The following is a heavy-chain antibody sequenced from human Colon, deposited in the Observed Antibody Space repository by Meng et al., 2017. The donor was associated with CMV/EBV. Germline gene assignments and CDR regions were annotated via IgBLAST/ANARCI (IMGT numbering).Heavy chain of an antibody. CDR2: ITGSGVHT. CDR1: GFTFSNYA. D-gene: IGHD3/OR15-3a*01. J-gene: IGHJ4*02. CDR3: AKGAEYSNFWTAPE. V-gene: IGHV3-23*01. Sequence: GGSLRLSCAASGFTFSNYAMIWLRQAPGKGLEWVSGITGSGVHTYYADSVKGRFTTSRDNSKNTLFLQVNALRAEDTAVYYCAKGAEYSNFWTAPEWGQGTPVTVSS.